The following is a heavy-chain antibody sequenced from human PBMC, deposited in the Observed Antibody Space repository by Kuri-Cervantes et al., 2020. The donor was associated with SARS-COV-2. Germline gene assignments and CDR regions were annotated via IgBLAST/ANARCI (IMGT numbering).Heavy chain of an antibody. CDR1: GGSISSYY. CDR3: ARGRVGFLEWLENYYYYGMDV. V-gene: IGHV4-59*01. Sequence: ESLKISCTVSGGSISSYYWSWIRQPPGKGLEWIGYIYYSGSTNYNPSLKSRVTISVDTSKNQFSLKLSPVTAADTAVYYCARGRVGFLEWLENYYYYGMDVWGQGTTVTVSS. CDR2: IYYSGST. J-gene: IGHJ6*02. D-gene: IGHD3-3*02.